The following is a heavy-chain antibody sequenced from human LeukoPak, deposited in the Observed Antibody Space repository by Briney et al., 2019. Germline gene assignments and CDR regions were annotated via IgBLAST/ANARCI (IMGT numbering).Heavy chain of an antibody. V-gene: IGHV3-23*01. CDR1: GFTFSSYA. CDR2: ISGSGSTI. J-gene: IGHJ5*02. D-gene: IGHD6-6*01. CDR3: ARDSSSDYNWFDP. Sequence: GGSLRLSCAASGFTFSSYAMSWVRQAPGKGLEWVSAISGSGSTIYYADSVKGRFTISRDNAKNSLYLQMNSLRAEDTAVYYCARDSSSDYNWFDPWGQGTLVTVSS.